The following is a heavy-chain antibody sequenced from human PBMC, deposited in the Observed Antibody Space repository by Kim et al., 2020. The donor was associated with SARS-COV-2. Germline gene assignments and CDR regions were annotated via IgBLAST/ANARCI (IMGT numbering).Heavy chain of an antibody. Sequence: YSADSVKGRFTISRDNSKNTLYLQMNSLRAEDTAVYYCAREVAGTLALDYWGQGTLVTVSS. CDR3: AREVAGTLALDY. V-gene: IGHV3-30*01. D-gene: IGHD6-19*01. J-gene: IGHJ4*02.